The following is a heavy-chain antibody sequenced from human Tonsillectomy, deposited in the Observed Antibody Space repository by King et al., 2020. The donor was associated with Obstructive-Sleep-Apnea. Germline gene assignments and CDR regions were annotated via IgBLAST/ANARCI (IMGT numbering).Heavy chain of an antibody. V-gene: IGHV4-59*08. CDR3: ARHDGSGPPDY. CDR2: IYYSGST. Sequence: QLQESGPGLVKPSETLSLTCTVSGGSISSYYWSWIRQPPGKGLEWIGDIYYSGSTNYNASLKSRVTMSVDSSKNQFSLKLTSMTAADTAVFYCARHDGSGPPDYWGQGTLVTVSS. J-gene: IGHJ4*02. CDR1: GGSISSYY.